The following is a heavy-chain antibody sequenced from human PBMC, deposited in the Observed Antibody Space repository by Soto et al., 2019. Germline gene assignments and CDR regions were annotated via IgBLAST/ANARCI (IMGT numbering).Heavy chain of an antibody. CDR3: AHRTPTVTWWFGP. CDR1: GFSLTTSGVG. CDR2: IYWDVDK. Sequence: QITLKESGPTLVKPTQTLTLTCTFSGFSLTTSGVGVGWIRQPPGKALEWLALIYWDVDKPYSPSLKSRLAITTDTSKNQMVLTMTTMDPADTATYLWAHRTPTVTWWFGPWCQGTLVTVSS. V-gene: IGHV2-5*02. D-gene: IGHD4-17*01. J-gene: IGHJ5*02.